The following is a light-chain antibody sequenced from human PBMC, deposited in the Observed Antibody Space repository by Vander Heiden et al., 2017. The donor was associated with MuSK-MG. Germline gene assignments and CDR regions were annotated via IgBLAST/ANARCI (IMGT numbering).Light chain of an antibody. V-gene: IGKV4-1*01. J-gene: IGKJ2*01. CDR1: QSVLYSSNNKNY. CDR3: QQDDSTPTA. CDR2: WAS. Sequence: DLVMTQSPDSLAVSLGERANINCKASQSVLYSSNNKNYLAWYQQKPGQPPKLLIYWASTRETGVPDRFSGSGSGTDFTLTISSLQAEDLAVYYCQQDDSTPTAFGQGTKLEIK.